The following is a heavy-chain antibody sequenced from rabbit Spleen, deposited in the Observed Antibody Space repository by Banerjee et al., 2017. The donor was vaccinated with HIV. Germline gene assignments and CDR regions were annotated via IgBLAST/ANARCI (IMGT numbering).Heavy chain of an antibody. J-gene: IGHJ4*01. Sequence: QEQLEESGGDLVKPEGSLTLTCTASGFSFSNNYWICWVRQAPGKGLEWIACIATGGGDSSYFASWAKGRFTISKASSTTVTLQMTSLTAADTATYFCARDNGGYTFGFVGVGYATLGYYFNLWGPGTLVTVS. CDR3: ARDNGGYTFGFVGVGYATLGYYFNL. CDR1: GFSFSNNYW. CDR2: IATGGGDSS. V-gene: IGHV1S45*01. D-gene: IGHD6-1*01.